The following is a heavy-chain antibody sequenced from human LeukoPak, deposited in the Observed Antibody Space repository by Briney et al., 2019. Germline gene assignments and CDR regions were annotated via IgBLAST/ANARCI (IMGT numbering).Heavy chain of an antibody. V-gene: IGHV3-30*18. CDR1: GFPFSNYG. CDR3: AKDKGREGDY. Sequence: GGSLRLSCAASGFPFSNYGMHWVSQAPGKRLEWVAVISSDGSDKYYADSVKGRFTISRDNSKNTLYLQMNSLRAEDTAVYYCAKDKGREGDYWGQGNLVTVSS. J-gene: IGHJ4*02. D-gene: IGHD1-26*01. CDR2: ISSDGSDK.